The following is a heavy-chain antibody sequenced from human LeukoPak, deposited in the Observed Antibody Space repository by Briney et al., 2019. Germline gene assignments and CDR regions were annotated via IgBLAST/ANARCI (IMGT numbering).Heavy chain of an antibody. Sequence: PGGSLRLSCAGSGFTFSGYEMSWVRQAPGKGLEWISYISSSGSMMYYADSVKGRFTISRDNAKNSLYLQMHSLRVEDTAIYYCARDGLVGANARDAFDIWGQGTKVTVSS. J-gene: IGHJ3*02. CDR3: ARDGLVGANARDAFDI. CDR2: ISSSGSMM. V-gene: IGHV3-48*03. CDR1: GFTFSGYE. D-gene: IGHD1-26*01.